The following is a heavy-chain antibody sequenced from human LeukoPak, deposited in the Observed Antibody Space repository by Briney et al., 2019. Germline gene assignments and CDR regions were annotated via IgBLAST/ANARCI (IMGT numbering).Heavy chain of an antibody. V-gene: IGHV3-11*01. CDR3: ARVTEVYYDSSGYSDY. Sequence: GGSLRLSCAASGFTFSDYYMSWIRQAPGKGLEWVSYISSSGSTIYYADSVKGRFTISRDNAKNSLYLQINSLRAEDTAVYYCARVTEVYYDSSGYSDYWGQGTLVTVSS. CDR2: ISSSGSTI. J-gene: IGHJ4*02. D-gene: IGHD3-22*01. CDR1: GFTFSDYY.